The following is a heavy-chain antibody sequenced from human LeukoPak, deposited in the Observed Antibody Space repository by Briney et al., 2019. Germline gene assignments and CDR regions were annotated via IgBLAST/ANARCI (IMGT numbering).Heavy chain of an antibody. Sequence: SQTLSLTCTVSGGSISSGDYYWSWIRQPPGKGLEWIGYIYYSGSTNYNPSLKSRVTISVDTSKNQFSLKLSSVTAADTAVYYCARLEWSQGFGYWGQGTLVTVSS. CDR1: GGSISSGDYY. CDR2: IYYSGST. J-gene: IGHJ4*02. V-gene: IGHV4-30-4*01. D-gene: IGHD3-3*01. CDR3: ARLEWSQGFGY.